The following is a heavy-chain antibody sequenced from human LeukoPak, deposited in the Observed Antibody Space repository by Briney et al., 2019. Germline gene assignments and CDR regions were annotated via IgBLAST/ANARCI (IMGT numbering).Heavy chain of an antibody. CDR3: ARATPTDH. CDR2: ISSSGSGS. J-gene: IGHJ4*02. Sequence: GGSLRLSCAASGFTFSSFEMNWVRQAPGKGLEWLSHISSSGSGSHSADSVKGRFTISRDNAKNALYLQMNSLRVEDTAVYYCARATPTDHWGQETLVTVSS. V-gene: IGHV3-48*03. CDR1: GFTFSSFE. D-gene: IGHD2-15*01.